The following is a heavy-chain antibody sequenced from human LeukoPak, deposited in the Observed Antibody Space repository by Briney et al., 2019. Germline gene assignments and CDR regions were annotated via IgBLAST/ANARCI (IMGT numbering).Heavy chain of an antibody. CDR1: GFTFNRYY. D-gene: IGHD6-13*01. J-gene: IGHJ5*02. CDR2: ISDDGRIT. Sequence: GGSPRLSCAASGFTFNRYYMYWVRQAPGKGLVWVSRISDDGRITIYADFVRGRFTISRDNAKNTLSLQMNSLRVEDTAVYYCVRDIAPSGTVWFDPWGQGTLVTVSS. CDR3: VRDIAPSGTVWFDP. V-gene: IGHV3-74*01.